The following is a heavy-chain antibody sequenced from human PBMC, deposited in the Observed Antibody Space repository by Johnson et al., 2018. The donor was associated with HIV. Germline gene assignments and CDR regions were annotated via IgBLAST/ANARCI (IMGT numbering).Heavy chain of an antibody. Sequence: QVQLVESGGGVVQPGRSLRLSCAASGFTFSSYAMHWVRQAPGKGLEWVAVISYDGSNKYYADSVKGRFTISRDNSKNTLYLQMNSLRAEDTAVYYCAKSTWELRHLDAFGIWGQGTMVTVSS. D-gene: IGHD1-26*01. J-gene: IGHJ3*02. V-gene: IGHV3-30*04. CDR1: GFTFSSYA. CDR2: ISYDGSNK. CDR3: AKSTWELRHLDAFGI.